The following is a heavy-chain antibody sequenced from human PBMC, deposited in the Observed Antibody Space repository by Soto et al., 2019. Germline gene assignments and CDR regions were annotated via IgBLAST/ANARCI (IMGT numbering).Heavy chain of an antibody. V-gene: IGHV3-53*01. D-gene: IGHD3-3*01. J-gene: IGHJ6*02. Sequence: GGSLRLSCAASGFTVSSNYMSWVRQAPGKGLEWVSVIYSGGSTYCADSVKGRFTISRDNSKNTLYLQMNSLRAEDTAVYYCARNADYDFWSGPLEDYYYYYGMDVWGQGTTVTVSS. CDR3: ARNADYDFWSGPLEDYYYYYGMDV. CDR2: IYSGGST. CDR1: GFTVSSNY.